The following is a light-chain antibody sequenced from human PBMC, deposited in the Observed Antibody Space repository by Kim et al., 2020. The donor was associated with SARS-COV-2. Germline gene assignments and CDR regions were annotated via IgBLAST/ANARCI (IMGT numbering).Light chain of an antibody. J-gene: IGKJ4*01. CDR1: QSVSSN. CDR3: QQYNNWPPLT. Sequence: IVITQSPSTLSVSPGERATLSCRASQSVSSNLAWYQQKPGQAPRLLIYGASTRATGIPARFSGSGSGTEFTLTISSLQSEGFAVYYSQQYNNWPPLTFSRGTTVDI. CDR2: GAS. V-gene: IGKV3-15*01.